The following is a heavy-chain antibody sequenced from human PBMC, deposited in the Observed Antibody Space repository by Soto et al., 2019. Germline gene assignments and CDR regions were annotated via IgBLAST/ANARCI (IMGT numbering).Heavy chain of an antibody. Sequence: GASVKVSCKASGFTFTSSAVQWVRQARGQRLEWIGWIVVGSGNTNYAQKFQERVTITRDMSTSTAYMEPSSLRSEDTAVYYCAADAGGVYYDRVGVAFDIWGQGTMVTVSS. V-gene: IGHV1-58*01. D-gene: IGHD3-10*02. CDR3: AADAGGVYYDRVGVAFDI. J-gene: IGHJ3*02. CDR1: GFTFTSSA. CDR2: IVVGSGNT.